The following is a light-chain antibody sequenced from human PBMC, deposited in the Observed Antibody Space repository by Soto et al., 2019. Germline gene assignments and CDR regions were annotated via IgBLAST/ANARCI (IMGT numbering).Light chain of an antibody. CDR1: QSVSSSY. J-gene: IGKJ2*01. Sequence: EIVLTQSPGTLSLSPGERATLSCRASQSVSSSYLAWYQQKPGQAPRLLIYGASSRATVIPVRVSGSGSETDFTLTNIQQVHEEIADYYRQHYGSSRYTLGPGTNLKIK. CDR3: QHYGSSRYT. CDR2: GAS. V-gene: IGKV3-20*01.